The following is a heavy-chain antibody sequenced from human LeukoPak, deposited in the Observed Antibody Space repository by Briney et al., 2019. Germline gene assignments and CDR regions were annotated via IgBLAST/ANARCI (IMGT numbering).Heavy chain of an antibody. CDR1: GFTVSSNY. CDR3: ARWISGIDDAVDI. J-gene: IGHJ3*02. V-gene: IGHV3-53*04. D-gene: IGHD2-2*03. Sequence: GGSLRLSCAASGFTVSSNYMSWVRQAPGKGLEWVSVIYSGGSTYYADSVKGRFTISRHNSKNTLYLQMNSLRAEDTAVYYCARWISGIDDAVDIWVQGTMVTVSS. CDR2: IYSGGST.